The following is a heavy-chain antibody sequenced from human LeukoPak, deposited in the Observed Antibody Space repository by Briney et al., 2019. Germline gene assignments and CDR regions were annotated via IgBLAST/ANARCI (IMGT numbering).Heavy chain of an antibody. CDR1: GLSFGAHA. Sequence: GGSLRLSCAASGLSFGAHAMHWVRQAPGMGLEWVSGVGGGGQRTHYADSFKGRFTISRDNSKNTLYLQMNSLRAEDTAVYYCAKDRGYYVDTGTINFWGQGTLVTVSS. D-gene: IGHD2-15*01. V-gene: IGHV3-23*01. CDR2: VGGGGQRT. CDR3: AKDRGYYVDTGTINF. J-gene: IGHJ4*02.